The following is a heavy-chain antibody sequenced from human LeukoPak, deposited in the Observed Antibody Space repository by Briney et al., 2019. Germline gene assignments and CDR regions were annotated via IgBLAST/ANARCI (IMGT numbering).Heavy chain of an antibody. V-gene: IGHV4-31*03. J-gene: IGHJ4*02. CDR3: GRGVVVAATTYFDY. CDR2: IYYSGST. Sequence: PSETLSLTCTVSVGSISRGGYYWSWTRQHPGKGLEWVGYIYYSGSTYYHPPRQSRVTISVDTSKNQFSLKLSSVTAADTAVYYCGRGVVVAATTYFDYWGQGTLVTVSS. D-gene: IGHD2-15*01. CDR1: VGSISRGGYY.